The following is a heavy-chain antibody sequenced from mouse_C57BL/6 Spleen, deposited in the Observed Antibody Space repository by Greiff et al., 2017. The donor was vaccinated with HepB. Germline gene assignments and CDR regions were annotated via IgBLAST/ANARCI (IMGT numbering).Heavy chain of an antibody. V-gene: IGHV5-9-1*02. CDR1: GFTFSSYA. Sequence: EVQLVESGEGLVKPGGSLKLSCAASGFTFSSYAMSWVRQTPEKRLEWVAYISSGGDYIYYADTVKGRFTISRDNARNTLYLQMSSLKSEDTAMYYCTRARRGGTTVGYFDYWGQGTTLTVSS. J-gene: IGHJ2*01. CDR2: ISSGGDYI. CDR3: TRARRGGTTVGYFDY. D-gene: IGHD1-1*01.